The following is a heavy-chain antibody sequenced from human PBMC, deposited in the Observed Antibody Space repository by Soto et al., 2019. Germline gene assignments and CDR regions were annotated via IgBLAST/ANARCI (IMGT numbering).Heavy chain of an antibody. D-gene: IGHD3-22*01. CDR3: ARQASKEYNDGSGYHF. CDR2: LYPGDSDT. Sequence: PGESLKISCKASGYSFTKYWIGWVRQMPGKGLEWMGILYPGDSDTRYSPSFQGQVTISADKSITTAYLQWSSLKASDTAIYYCARQASKEYNDGSGYHFWGQGTLVTVSS. CDR1: GYSFTKYW. J-gene: IGHJ4*02. V-gene: IGHV5-51*01.